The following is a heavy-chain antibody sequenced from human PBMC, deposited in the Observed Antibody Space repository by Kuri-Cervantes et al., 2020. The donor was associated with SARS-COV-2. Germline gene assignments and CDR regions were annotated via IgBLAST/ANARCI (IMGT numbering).Heavy chain of an antibody. CDR2: ISSSSSTI. CDR3: ASEVIPNPSEKYAYYGLDV. Sequence: GESLKISCAASGLTFSVYGLNWVRQAPGKGLEWVSYISSSSSTIHHADSVKGRFTISRDNAKKSLFLQMNSLRAEDTAVYYCASEVIPNPSEKYAYYGLDVWGQGTTVTVSS. CDR1: GLTFSVYG. V-gene: IGHV3-48*01. D-gene: IGHD1-26*01. J-gene: IGHJ6*02.